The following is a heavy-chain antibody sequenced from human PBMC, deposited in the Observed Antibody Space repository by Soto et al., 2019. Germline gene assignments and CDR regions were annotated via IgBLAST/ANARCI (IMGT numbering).Heavy chain of an antibody. D-gene: IGHD2-2*01. CDR2: INPSGGST. Sequence: QVQLVQSGAEVKKPGASVKVSCKASGYTFTSYYMHWVRQAPGRGLEWMGIINPSGGSTSYAQKFQGRVTMTRDTSTSTVYMELSSLRSEDTAVYYCARDWGYCSSTSCYEVGYWGQGPLVTVSS. CDR1: GYTFTSYY. J-gene: IGHJ4*02. V-gene: IGHV1-46*01. CDR3: ARDWGYCSSTSCYEVGY.